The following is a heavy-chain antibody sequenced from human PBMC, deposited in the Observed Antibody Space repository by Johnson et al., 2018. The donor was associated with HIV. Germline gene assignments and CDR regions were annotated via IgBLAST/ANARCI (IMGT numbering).Heavy chain of an antibody. CDR3: ARDRYSSSWYRVGAFDI. D-gene: IGHD6-13*01. CDR1: GFTFHDYG. J-gene: IGHJ3*02. V-gene: IGHV3-7*01. CDR2: IKQDGSEK. Sequence: EVQLMESGGRVVRPGGSLRLSCAASGFTFHDYGMTWVRQAPGKGLEWVAKIKQDGSEKYYVDSVKGRFTISRDNAKNSLYLKMNSLRAEDTAVYYCARDRYSSSWYRVGAFDIWGQGTMVTVSS.